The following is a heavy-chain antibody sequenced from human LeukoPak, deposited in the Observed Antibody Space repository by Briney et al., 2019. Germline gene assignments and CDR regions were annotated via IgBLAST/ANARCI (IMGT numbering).Heavy chain of an antibody. J-gene: IGHJ3*02. CDR2: VSPDGSTT. V-gene: IGHV3-74*01. CDR3: SRNGLASTYHI. CDR1: GFTFSSHW. D-gene: IGHD3/OR15-3a*01. Sequence: PGGSLRLSCAASGFTFSSHWMHWVRQTPGKGLQWVSYVSPDGSTTRYADSVKGRFTISRDNSKNTLYLQLNSLSADDTAVYYCSRNGLASTYHIWGLGTMVSVPS.